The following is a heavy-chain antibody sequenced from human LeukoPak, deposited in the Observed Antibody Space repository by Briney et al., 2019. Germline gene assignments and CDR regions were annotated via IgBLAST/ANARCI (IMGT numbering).Heavy chain of an antibody. Sequence: SETLSLTCAVYGGSFSGYYWSWIRQPPGKGLEWIGEINHSGSTNYNPSLKSRVTISVDTSKNQFSLKLSSVTAADTAVYYCARSGTEYLLFDAAEYFQHWGQGTLVTVSS. CDR3: ARSGTEYLLFDAAEYFQH. V-gene: IGHV4-34*01. D-gene: IGHD3-10*01. CDR2: INHSGST. J-gene: IGHJ1*01. CDR1: GGSFSGYY.